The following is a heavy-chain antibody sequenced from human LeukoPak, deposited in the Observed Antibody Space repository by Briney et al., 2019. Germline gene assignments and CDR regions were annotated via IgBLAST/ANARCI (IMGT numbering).Heavy chain of an antibody. CDR2: IYSGGSI. V-gene: IGHV3-53*05. Sequence: GGSLRLSCAASGFTVSSNYMSWVRQAPGKGLEWVSVIYSGGSIYYADSVKGRFTISRDNAKTSLYLQMNSLRAEDTALNYCVKDLGPGSMATSPGFDYWGQGTLVTVSS. J-gene: IGHJ4*02. D-gene: IGHD5-24*01. CDR1: GFTVSSNY. CDR3: VKDLGPGSMATSPGFDY.